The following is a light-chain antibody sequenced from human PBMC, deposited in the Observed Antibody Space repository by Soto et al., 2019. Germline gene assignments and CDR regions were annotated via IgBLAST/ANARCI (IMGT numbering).Light chain of an antibody. J-gene: IGKJ3*01. CDR1: ETISKS. CDR2: DVS. CDR3: QQRINWPFT. V-gene: IGKV3-11*01. Sequence: EIVLTQSPATLSLSPGERATLSCRASETISKSLAWYQQRRGQPPRLLMYDVSSRASDLPARFSGSGSGTDFTLTISSLEPEDFGIYYCQQRINWPFTFGPGTKVDF.